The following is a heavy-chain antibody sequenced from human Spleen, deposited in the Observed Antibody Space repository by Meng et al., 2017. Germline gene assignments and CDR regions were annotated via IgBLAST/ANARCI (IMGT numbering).Heavy chain of an antibody. CDR1: GGSISSGGYY. D-gene: IGHD2-8*02. CDR3: ARINRRSLTGFDP. Sequence: VELQESGPGLVKPSQTLSLTCTVSGGSISSGGYYWSWIRQHPGKGLEWIGYIYYSGSTYYNPSLKSRVTISVDTSKNQFSLKLSSVTAADTAVYYCARINRRSLTGFDPWGQGTLVTVSS. J-gene: IGHJ5*02. CDR2: IYYSGST. V-gene: IGHV4-31*03.